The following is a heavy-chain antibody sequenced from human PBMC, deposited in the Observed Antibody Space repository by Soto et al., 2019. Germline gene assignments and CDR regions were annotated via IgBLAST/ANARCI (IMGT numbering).Heavy chain of an antibody. J-gene: IGHJ6*02. Sequence: GGSLRLSCAASGFTFSSYAMSWVRQAPGKGLEWVSYISSSGRTIYYADSVKGRFTISRDNAKNSLYLQMNSLRAENTAVYYCARYRDRSSTSDYYYGMDVWGQGTTVTVSS. CDR2: ISSSGRTI. V-gene: IGHV3-48*04. D-gene: IGHD3-22*01. CDR3: ARYRDRSSTSDYYYGMDV. CDR1: GFTFSSYA.